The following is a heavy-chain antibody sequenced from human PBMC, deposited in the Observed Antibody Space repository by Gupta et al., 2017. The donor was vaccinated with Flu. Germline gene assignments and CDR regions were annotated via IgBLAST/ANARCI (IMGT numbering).Heavy chain of an antibody. CDR1: GYSFTSYW. Sequence: EVQLVQSGAEVKKPGESLRISCKGSGYSFTSYWIGWVRQMPGKGLEWMGIIYPGDSDTRYSPSFQGQVTISADKSISTAYLQWSSLKASDTAMYYCARGEWELSLPYYFDYWGQGTLVTVSS. CDR3: ARGEWELSLPYYFDY. V-gene: IGHV5-51*01. CDR2: IYPGDSDT. J-gene: IGHJ4*02. D-gene: IGHD1-26*01.